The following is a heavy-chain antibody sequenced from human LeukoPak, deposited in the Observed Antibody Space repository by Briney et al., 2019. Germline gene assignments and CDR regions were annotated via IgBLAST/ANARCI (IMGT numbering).Heavy chain of an antibody. V-gene: IGHV1-2*02. Sequence: ASVKVSCKASGYTFTSYDINWVRQATGQGLEWMGWMNPNSGGTNYAQKFQGRVTMTRDTSISTAYMELSRLRSDDTAVYSCARDGILLWFGDPSGGWFDPWGQGTLVTVSS. J-gene: IGHJ5*02. CDR3: ARDGILLWFGDPSGGWFDP. CDR1: GYTFTSYD. CDR2: MNPNSGGT. D-gene: IGHD3-10*01.